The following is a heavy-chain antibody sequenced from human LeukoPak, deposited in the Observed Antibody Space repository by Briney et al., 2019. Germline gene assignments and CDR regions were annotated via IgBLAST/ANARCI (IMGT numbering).Heavy chain of an antibody. J-gene: IGHJ6*03. Sequence: GGPVSLLCGAWVFPFSIPDILGPRQAQGKGREWVAFIRHDGSNKYYADSVKGRFTISRDNSKNTLYLQMNSLRAEDTAVYYCAKEGMVVISTYYYYMDVWGKGTTVTVSS. D-gene: IGHD3-22*01. CDR1: VFPFSIPD. V-gene: IGHV3-30*02. CDR3: AKEGMVVISTYYYYMDV. CDR2: IRHDGSNK.